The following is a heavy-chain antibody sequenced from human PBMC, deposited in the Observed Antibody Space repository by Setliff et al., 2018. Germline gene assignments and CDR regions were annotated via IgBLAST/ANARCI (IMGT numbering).Heavy chain of an antibody. CDR3: VKDRVNDGVWDFDS. J-gene: IGHJ4*02. Sequence: ASVKVSCKAFGYTFAKYGTSWVRQAPGQGLEWMGWISGYNGYTVYAQKLQGRVTLTTDTSTGTAYMEVRSLRSDDTATYYCVKDRVNDGVWDFDSWGQGIVVTVSS. CDR1: GYTFAKYG. V-gene: IGHV1-18*01. CDR2: ISGYNGYT. D-gene: IGHD4-17*01.